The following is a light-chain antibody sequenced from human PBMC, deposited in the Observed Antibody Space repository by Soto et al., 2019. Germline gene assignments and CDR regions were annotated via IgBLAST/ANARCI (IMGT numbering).Light chain of an antibody. J-gene: IGLJ1*01. CDR3: QSFDTRLSGYV. Sequence: QSVLTQPPSVPAAPGQKVTIPYSGGISNIGAGHDVHWYQQLPGAAPKLLIYGNRNRPSEVPERFSGSKSGTSASLAITGLQGEDAADYYCQSFDTRLSGYVFGSGTKVTV. CDR2: GNR. CDR1: ISNIGAGHD. V-gene: IGLV1-40*01.